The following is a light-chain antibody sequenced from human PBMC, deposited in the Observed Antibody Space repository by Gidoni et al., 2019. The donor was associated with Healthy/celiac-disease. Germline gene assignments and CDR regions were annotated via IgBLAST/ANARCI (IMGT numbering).Light chain of an antibody. V-gene: IGLV7-46*01. Sequence: QAAVTQEPSLPVSPGGTATLTWGSSPGAVTSGHYPYWFQQKPGKAPRTLIYGTSNKPSVTPDRFSGSLLGGKAALTLSGAQPEDEAEYYCLLSYSGARVFGGGTKLTVL. CDR3: LLSYSGARV. CDR2: GTS. J-gene: IGLJ2*01. CDR1: PGAVTSGHY.